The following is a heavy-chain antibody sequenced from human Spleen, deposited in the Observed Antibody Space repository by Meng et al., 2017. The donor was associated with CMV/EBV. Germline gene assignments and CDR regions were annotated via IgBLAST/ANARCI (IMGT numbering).Heavy chain of an antibody. Sequence: SETLSLTCAVSGGSLSGGYWSWIRQPPGKGLEWVGEINPNGDTNYNTSLKSRVTISVDTSKNQFSLKLSSVTAADTAVYHCARVNGYWKGYFDCWGQGTLVTVSS. CDR2: INPNGDT. CDR1: GGSLSGGY. J-gene: IGHJ4*02. D-gene: IGHD6-13*01. CDR3: ARVNGYWKGYFDC. V-gene: IGHV4-34*01.